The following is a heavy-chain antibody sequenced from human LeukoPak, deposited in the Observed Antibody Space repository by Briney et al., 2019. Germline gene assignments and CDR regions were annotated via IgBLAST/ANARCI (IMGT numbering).Heavy chain of an antibody. Sequence: GWSVRLSCTISGYFFPNAWLNWVRQAPGKGLEWVGRIKSNQDGGITDYAAPVKGRFTISRDDSENTMYLQMNNLKTKDTAVYYCTTDRKCGTYNWGQGTLVTVSS. CDR3: TTDRKCGTYN. CDR1: GYFFPNAW. J-gene: IGHJ4*02. V-gene: IGHV3-15*01. D-gene: IGHD2-15*01. CDR2: IKSNQDGGIT.